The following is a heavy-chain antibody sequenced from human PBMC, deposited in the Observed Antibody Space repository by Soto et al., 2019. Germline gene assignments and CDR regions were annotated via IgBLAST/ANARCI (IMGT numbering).Heavy chain of an antibody. V-gene: IGHV3-23*01. CDR2: IDYTGGTT. CDR1: GFTFSILA. Sequence: SLRLSCAASGFTFSILAMGWVRQAPGKGLEWVSVIDYTGGTTYYTDSVKGRFIISRDNSKKVLYLQMNSLRTEDTAIYYCAKDATRTSGWYYFDYWGRGALVTVSS. D-gene: IGHD6-19*01. J-gene: IGHJ4*02. CDR3: AKDATRTSGWYYFDY.